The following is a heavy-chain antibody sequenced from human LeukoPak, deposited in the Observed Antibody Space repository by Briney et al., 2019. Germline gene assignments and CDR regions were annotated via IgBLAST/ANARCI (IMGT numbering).Heavy chain of an antibody. Sequence: PGGSLRLSCAASGFTFSSYAMSWVRQPPGKGLEWVSAISGSGGSTYYADSVKGRFTISRDNSKNTLYLQMNSLRAEDTAVYYCAKGGYSSSWYGGNDAFDIWGQGTMVTVSS. CDR2: ISGSGGST. CDR1: GFTFSSYA. D-gene: IGHD6-13*01. J-gene: IGHJ3*02. CDR3: AKGGYSSSWYGGNDAFDI. V-gene: IGHV3-23*01.